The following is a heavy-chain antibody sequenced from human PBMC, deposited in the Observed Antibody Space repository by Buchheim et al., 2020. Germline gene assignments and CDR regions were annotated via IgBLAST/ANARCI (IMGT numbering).Heavy chain of an antibody. D-gene: IGHD3-3*01. CDR1: GFTFSDYY. CDR3: ATRMYYDFWSARPDLRFDY. V-gene: IGHV3-11*06. Sequence: QVQLVESGGGLVKPGGSLRLSCAASGFTFSDYYMSWIRQAPGKGLEWVSYISSSSSYTNYADSVKGRFTISRDNAKNSLYLQMNSLRAEDTAVYYCATRMYYDFWSARPDLRFDYWGQGTL. CDR2: ISSSSSYT. J-gene: IGHJ4*02.